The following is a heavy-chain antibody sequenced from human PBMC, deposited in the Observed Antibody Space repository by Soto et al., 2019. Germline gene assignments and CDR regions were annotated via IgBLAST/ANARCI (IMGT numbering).Heavy chain of an antibody. Sequence: PSGTLSLTCTVSGGSISSGGYYWSWIRQHPGKGLEWIGYIYYSGSTYYNPSLKSRVTISVDTSKNQFSLKLSSVTAADTAVYYCARVWVGFDYREWWFDPWGQGTLVTVSS. CDR2: IYYSGST. CDR3: ARVWVGFDYREWWFDP. CDR1: GGSISSGGYY. V-gene: IGHV4-31*03. D-gene: IGHD3-16*01. J-gene: IGHJ5*02.